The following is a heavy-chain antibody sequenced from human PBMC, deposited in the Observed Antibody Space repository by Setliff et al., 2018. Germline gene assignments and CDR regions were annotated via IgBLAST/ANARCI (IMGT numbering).Heavy chain of an antibody. CDR3: ARDKDPWRWFGESSLGY. D-gene: IGHD3-10*01. CDR2: ISSSGSTI. Sequence: GESLKISCAASGFIFRSYEMNWVRQAPGKGLEWVSYISSSGSTIYYADSVKGRFTISRDNAKNSLYLQMNSLRAEDTAVYYCARDKDPWRWFGESSLGYWGQGTLVTVSS. CDR1: GFIFRSYE. J-gene: IGHJ4*02. V-gene: IGHV3-48*03.